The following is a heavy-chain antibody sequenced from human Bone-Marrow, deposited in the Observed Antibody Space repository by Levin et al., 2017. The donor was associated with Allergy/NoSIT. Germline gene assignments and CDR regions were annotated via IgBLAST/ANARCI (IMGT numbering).Heavy chain of an antibody. CDR3: AREGISSARGFDY. D-gene: IGHD6-6*01. J-gene: IGHJ4*02. V-gene: IGHV1-69*01. CDR2: ITPIYGTP. Sequence: KISCKPSGGTFGRYSMNWVRQAPGQGLEWMGGITPIYGTPNYAQKFQGRVTISADESTSTVYMELSSLRSDDTALYYCAREGISSARGFDYWGQGTLVTVSS. CDR1: GGTFGRYS.